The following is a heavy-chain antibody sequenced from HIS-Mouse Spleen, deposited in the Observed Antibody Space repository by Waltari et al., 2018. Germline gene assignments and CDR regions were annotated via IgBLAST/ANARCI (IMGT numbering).Heavy chain of an antibody. CDR3: ARGGYCSSTSCSYYYGMDV. CDR1: GFTFSSYA. D-gene: IGHD2-2*01. V-gene: IGHV3-30-3*01. Sequence: QVQLVESGGGVVQPGRSLRLSCAASGFTFSSYAMHWVRPAPRQGLEWVAVISYDGSNKYYADSVKGRFTISRDNSKNTLYLQMNSLRAEDTAVYYCARGGYCSSTSCSYYYGMDVWGQGTTVTVSS. J-gene: IGHJ6*02. CDR2: ISYDGSNK.